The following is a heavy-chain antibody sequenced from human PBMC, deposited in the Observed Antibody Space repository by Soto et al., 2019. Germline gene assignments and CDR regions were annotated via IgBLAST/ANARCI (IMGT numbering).Heavy chain of an antibody. CDR3: ARSRPNDYYGSGSYLFDY. D-gene: IGHD3-10*01. CDR2: IIPIFGTA. Sequence: QVQLVQSGAEVKKPGSSVKVSCKASGGTFSSYAISWVRQAPGQGLEWMGGIIPIFGTANYAQKFQGRVTITADESTSTAYMELSSLRSEDTAVYYCARSRPNDYYGSGSYLFDYWGQGTLVTVSS. J-gene: IGHJ4*02. V-gene: IGHV1-69*01. CDR1: GGTFSSYA.